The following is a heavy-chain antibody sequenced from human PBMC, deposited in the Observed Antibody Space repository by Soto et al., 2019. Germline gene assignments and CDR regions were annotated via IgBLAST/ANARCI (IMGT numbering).Heavy chain of an antibody. CDR2: IHYSGST. CDR3: ARSPKGLGNFDY. Sequence: SETLSVTCAVSGCSISSGGAYYWCWLRSSPGKRLEWIAYIHYSGSTYYNSSLKSRVTMSVDTAKNQFSLKVSSVTAADTAVYYCARSPKGLGNFDYWGQGTLVTVSS. V-gene: IGHV4-30-4*01. D-gene: IGHD3-10*01. CDR1: GCSISSGGAYY. J-gene: IGHJ4*02.